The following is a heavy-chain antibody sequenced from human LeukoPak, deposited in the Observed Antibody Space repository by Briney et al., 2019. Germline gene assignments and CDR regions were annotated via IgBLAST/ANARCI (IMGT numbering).Heavy chain of an antibody. CDR1: GYTFTSYY. CDR3: ARVAYSGSYHDAFDI. Sequence: ASVKVSCKASGYTFTSYYMHWVRQAPGQGLEWMGIINPSGGSTSYAQKFQGRVTMTRDTSTSTVYMELSSLRSEDMAVYYCARVAYSGSYHDAFDIWGQGTMVTVSS. D-gene: IGHD1-26*01. CDR2: INPSGGST. V-gene: IGHV1-46*01. J-gene: IGHJ3*02.